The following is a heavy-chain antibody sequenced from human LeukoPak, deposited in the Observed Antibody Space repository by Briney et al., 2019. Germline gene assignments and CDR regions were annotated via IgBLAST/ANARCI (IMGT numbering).Heavy chain of an antibody. Sequence: PGGSLRLSCAASGFTFSDYYMSWIRQAPGKGLEWVSYISSSGSTIYYADSVKGRFTISRDNAKNSLYLQMNSLRAEDTALYYCAKDIRSHIAVAPFDYWGQGTLVTVSS. D-gene: IGHD6-19*01. J-gene: IGHJ4*02. CDR3: AKDIRSHIAVAPFDY. CDR1: GFTFSDYY. V-gene: IGHV3-11*01. CDR2: ISSSGSTI.